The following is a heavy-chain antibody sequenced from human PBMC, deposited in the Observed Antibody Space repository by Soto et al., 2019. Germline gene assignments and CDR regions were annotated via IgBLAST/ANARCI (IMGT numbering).Heavy chain of an antibody. CDR1: GFTFSSYS. J-gene: IGHJ6*02. Sequence: PGGSLRLSCAASGFTFSSYSMNWVRQAPGKGLEWVSSISSSSSYIYYADSVKGRFTISRDNAKNSLYLQMNSLRAEDTAVYYCARDVSAPFYDFWSGTLAGYGMDVWGQGTTVTVSS. CDR3: ARDVSAPFYDFWSGTLAGYGMDV. CDR2: ISSSSSYI. V-gene: IGHV3-21*01. D-gene: IGHD3-3*01.